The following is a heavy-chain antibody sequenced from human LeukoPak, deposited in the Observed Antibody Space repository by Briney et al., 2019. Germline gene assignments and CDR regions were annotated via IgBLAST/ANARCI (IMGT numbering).Heavy chain of an antibody. Sequence: PSETLSLTCTVSGGSMSTYYWSWIRQPPGKGLEWIGYIYDNGYTHYNPSLKSRVSISLDTSKSQFSLNLTSVTAADAAVYYCARHYYDIRDRYSFDYWGQGTLVTVSS. J-gene: IGHJ4*02. CDR2: IYDNGYT. D-gene: IGHD3-22*01. V-gene: IGHV4-59*08. CDR1: GGSMSTYY. CDR3: ARHYYDIRDRYSFDY.